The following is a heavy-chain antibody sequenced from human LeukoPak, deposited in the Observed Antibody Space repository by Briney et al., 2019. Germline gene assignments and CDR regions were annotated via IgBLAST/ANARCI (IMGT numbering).Heavy chain of an antibody. J-gene: IGHJ4*02. V-gene: IGHV5-51*01. Sequence: GESLKISCKASGYRFSTYWIDWVRQMPGKGLEWMGSIYVGDSDTRYSLSFQGQVTISVDKSTRTAYLQWSSLKASDTAMYYCATHYCGSTTCPFDYWGQGTLVTVSS. CDR3: ATHYCGSTTCPFDY. CDR2: IYVGDSDT. CDR1: GYRFSTYW. D-gene: IGHD2-2*01.